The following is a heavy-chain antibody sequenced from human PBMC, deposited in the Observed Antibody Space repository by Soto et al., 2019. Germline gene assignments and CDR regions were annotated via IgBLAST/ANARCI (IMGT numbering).Heavy chain of an antibody. CDR1: GYTFTSYR. CDR3: ARVPRITIFGVVLDAFDI. Sequence: ASVKVSCKASGYTFTSYRISWVRQAPGQGLGWMGWISAYNGNTNYAQKLQGRVTMTTDTSTSTDYMELRSLRSDDTAVYYCARVPRITIFGVVLDAFDIWGQGTMVTVSS. J-gene: IGHJ3*02. D-gene: IGHD3-3*01. CDR2: ISAYNGNT. V-gene: IGHV1-18*04.